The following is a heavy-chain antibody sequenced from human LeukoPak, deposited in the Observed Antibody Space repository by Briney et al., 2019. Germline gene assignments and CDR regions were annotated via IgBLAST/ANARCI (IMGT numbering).Heavy chain of an antibody. Sequence: GASVKVSCKASGNTFTDYYMHWVRQAPGQGLEWMGWINPNSGGTNYAQKFQGRVTMTSDTSISTAYMELSRLRSDDTAVYYCARWPVTGDDAFDIWGQGTMVTVSS. J-gene: IGHJ3*02. V-gene: IGHV1-2*02. D-gene: IGHD7-27*01. CDR2: INPNSGGT. CDR3: ARWPVTGDDAFDI. CDR1: GNTFTDYY.